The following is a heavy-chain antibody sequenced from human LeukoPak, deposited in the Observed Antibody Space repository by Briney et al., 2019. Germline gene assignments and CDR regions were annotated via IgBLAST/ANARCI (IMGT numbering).Heavy chain of an antibody. CDR3: AKVMSGYYFVGYMDV. CDR2: ISHDGGFK. V-gene: IGHV3-30*04. CDR1: GFRFSIYT. D-gene: IGHD3-22*01. J-gene: IGHJ6*03. Sequence: GGSLRLSCAASGFRFSIYTMHWVRQAPGKGLEWVTVISHDGGFKYYADSVKGRFTISRDNSKNTLYLQMNSLRAEDTAVYYCAKVMSGYYFVGYMDVWGKGTTVTVSS.